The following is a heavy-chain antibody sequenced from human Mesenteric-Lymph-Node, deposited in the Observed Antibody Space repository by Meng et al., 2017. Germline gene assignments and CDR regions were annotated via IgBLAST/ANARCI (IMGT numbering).Heavy chain of an antibody. Sequence: SETLSLTCAVSGGSISGHYWSWIRQPAGKGLEWIGRVHASGTTMYKTSLQGRVTISVDTSKNQFSLRLSSVTAADTAVYYCARFRYVSGCFYPDDCWSQGTLVTVSS. V-gene: IGHV4-4*07. D-gene: IGHD3-10*01. CDR2: VHASGTT. CDR1: GGSISGHY. CDR3: ARFRYVSGCFYPDDC. J-gene: IGHJ4*02.